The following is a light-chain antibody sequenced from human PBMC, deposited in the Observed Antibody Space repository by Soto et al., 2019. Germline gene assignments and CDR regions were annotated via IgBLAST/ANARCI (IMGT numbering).Light chain of an antibody. V-gene: IGKV1-5*01. CDR2: DAS. CDR3: QHYVNWPLT. CDR1: QSISSW. Sequence: IQVTQSPSSLSASVGDRVTITCRASQSISSWLAWYQQKPGRAPKLLIYDASSLESGVPQRFSGSRSGAEFTLTISSLQSEDFAVYYCQHYVNWPLTFGGGTKVDI. J-gene: IGKJ4*01.